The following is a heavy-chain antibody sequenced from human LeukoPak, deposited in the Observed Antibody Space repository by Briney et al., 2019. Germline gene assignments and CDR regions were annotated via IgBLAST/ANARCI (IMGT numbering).Heavy chain of an antibody. Sequence: ASETLSLTCTVSGGSISSYYWSWIRQPPGKGLEWIGYIYYSGSTNYNPSLESRVTISVDTSKNQFSLKLSSVTAADTAVYYCARALGQWLVPFDYWGQGTLVTVSS. J-gene: IGHJ4*02. V-gene: IGHV4-59*01. D-gene: IGHD6-19*01. CDR2: IYYSGST. CDR3: ARALGQWLVPFDY. CDR1: GGSISSYY.